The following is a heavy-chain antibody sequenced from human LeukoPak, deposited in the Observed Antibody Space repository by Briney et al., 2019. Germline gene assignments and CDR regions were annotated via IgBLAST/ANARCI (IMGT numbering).Heavy chain of an antibody. Sequence: PGGSLRLSCAASGFTFSTYGMGWVRQAPGKGLEWVSAISGSGGSTYYADSVKGRFTISRDNSKNTLYLQMNSLRAEDTAVYYCVQGAMVRGARSSNYWGQGTLVTVSS. V-gene: IGHV3-23*01. CDR1: GFTFSTYG. J-gene: IGHJ4*02. CDR2: ISGSGGST. D-gene: IGHD3-10*01. CDR3: VQGAMVRGARSSNY.